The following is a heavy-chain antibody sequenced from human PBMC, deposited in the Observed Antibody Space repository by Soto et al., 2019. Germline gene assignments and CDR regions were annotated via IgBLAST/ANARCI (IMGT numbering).Heavy chain of an antibody. CDR2: ISYDGSNK. D-gene: IGHD6-19*01. Sequence: QVQLVESGGGVVQPGRSLRLSCAASGFSLSNYAMHWVRQAPGKGLEWVAVISYDGSNKDYGDSVKGRFTISRNNSKNTLILQLSSLRPEDTAVYYCARDEGDSGWYMSFDYWGQGTLVTVSS. J-gene: IGHJ4*02. CDR1: GFSLSNYA. CDR3: ARDEGDSGWYMSFDY. V-gene: IGHV3-30-3*01.